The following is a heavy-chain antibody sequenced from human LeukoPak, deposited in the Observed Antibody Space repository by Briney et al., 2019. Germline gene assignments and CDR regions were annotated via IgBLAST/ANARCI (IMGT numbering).Heavy chain of an antibody. V-gene: IGHV3-23*01. CDR1: GFSFSSDA. Sequence: PGGAPRLSCAVAGFSFSSDAVKLCREAPGKMHERFSSISASGGNTYYADSVKGRFTISRDNSKNTLYLQMNSLRAEDTAVYYCAKTVNYYHSSGYYRGYFDYWGQGTLVTVSS. J-gene: IGHJ4*02. CDR2: ISASGGNT. D-gene: IGHD3-22*01. CDR3: AKTVNYYHSSGYYRGYFDY.